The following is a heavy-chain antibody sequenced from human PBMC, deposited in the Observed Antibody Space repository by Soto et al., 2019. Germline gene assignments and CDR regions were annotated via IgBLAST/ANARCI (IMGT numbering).Heavy chain of an antibody. J-gene: IGHJ4*02. CDR1: GYTFTSYY. V-gene: IGHV1-46*01. Sequence: QVQLVQSGAEVKKPGASVKVSCKASGYTFTSYYMHWVRQAPGQGLEWMGIINPSGGSTSYAQKFPGRVTMTRDTSTSTVYMELSSLRSEDTAVYYCARDLGGWELLDWGQGTLVTVSS. D-gene: IGHD1-26*01. CDR3: ARDLGGWELLD. CDR2: INPSGGST.